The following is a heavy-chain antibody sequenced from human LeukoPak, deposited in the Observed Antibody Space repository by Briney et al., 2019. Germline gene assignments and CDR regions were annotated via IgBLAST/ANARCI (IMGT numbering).Heavy chain of an antibody. D-gene: IGHD2-15*01. CDR2: ISGSGGST. CDR1: GFTFSSYG. V-gene: IGHV3-23*01. Sequence: GGSLRLSCAASGFTFSSYGMSWVRQAPGKRLEWVSAISGSGGSTYYADSVKGRFTISRDNSKNTLYLQMNSLRAEDTAVYYCAITADIVVVVAANLDYWGQGTLVTVSS. J-gene: IGHJ4*02. CDR3: AITADIVVVVAANLDY.